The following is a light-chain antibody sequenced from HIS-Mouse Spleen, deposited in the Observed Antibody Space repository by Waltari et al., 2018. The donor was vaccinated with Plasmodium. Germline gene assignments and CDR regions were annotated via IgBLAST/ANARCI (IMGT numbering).Light chain of an antibody. CDR2: GAS. V-gene: IGKV3-15*01. CDR1: QSVSSN. Sequence: EIVMTQSLPTLSVSPGERAPLSCRASQSVSSNLAWYQQKPGQAPRLLIYGASTRATGIPARFSGSGSGTEFTLTISSLQSEDFAVYYCQQYNNWSFTFGPGTKVDIK. CDR3: QQYNNWSFT. J-gene: IGKJ3*01.